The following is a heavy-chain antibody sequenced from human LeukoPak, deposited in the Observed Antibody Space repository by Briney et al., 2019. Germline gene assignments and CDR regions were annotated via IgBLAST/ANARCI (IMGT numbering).Heavy chain of an antibody. CDR3: VRDRWPGLGDF. Sequence: GGSLRLSCEASGFTVSDNYMSWVRQAPGKGLEWVSTVYSGGLTYYADPVKGRFTISRDNSKNTLYLQMSSLRAEDTAVYYCVRDRWPGLGDFWGQGTTVTVSS. J-gene: IGHJ6*02. CDR1: GFTVSDNY. CDR2: VYSGGLT. V-gene: IGHV3-66*01. D-gene: IGHD6-19*01.